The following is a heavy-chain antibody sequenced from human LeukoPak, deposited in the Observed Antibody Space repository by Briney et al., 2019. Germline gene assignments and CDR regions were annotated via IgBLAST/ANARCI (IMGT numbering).Heavy chain of an antibody. CDR3: ARFRGHSGWGFDY. D-gene: IGHD6-19*01. CDR2: IIPIFGTA. Sequence: GASVTVSCTASGGTFISYAISWVRQAPGQGLEWMGGIIPIFGTANYAQKFQGRVTITADESTSTAYMELSSLRSEDTAVYYCARFRGHSGWGFDYWGQGTLVTVSS. J-gene: IGHJ4*02. V-gene: IGHV1-69*13. CDR1: GGTFISYA.